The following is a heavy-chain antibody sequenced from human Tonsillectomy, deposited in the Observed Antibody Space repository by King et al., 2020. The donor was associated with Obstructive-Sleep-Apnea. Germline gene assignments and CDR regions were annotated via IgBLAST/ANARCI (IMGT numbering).Heavy chain of an antibody. Sequence: QVTFKESGPVLVKPTETLTLTCTVSGFSLSNARMGFSWIRQPPGKALEWLAHIFSNYAKYYRTSLRSRLTISKDTSNSQVVLTMTNMDPVDTATYYCAPAMEYYDSSGNGNWYFDLWGRGTLVTVSS. J-gene: IGHJ2*01. CDR3: APAMEYYDSSGNGNWYFDL. CDR2: IFSNYAK. CDR1: GFSLSNARMG. D-gene: IGHD3-22*01. V-gene: IGHV2-26*01.